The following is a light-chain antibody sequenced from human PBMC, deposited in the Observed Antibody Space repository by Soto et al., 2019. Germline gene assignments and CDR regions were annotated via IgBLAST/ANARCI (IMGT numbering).Light chain of an antibody. CDR1: QSVRSN. V-gene: IGKV3-15*01. CDR2: GAS. J-gene: IGKJ2*01. CDR3: QHYNDWPPYT. Sequence: EIVMTQSPATLSVSPGERATLSCRASQSVRSNLAWYQQKPGQAPRLLIYGASTRATGIPARFSGSGSGTEFNLTISSLQSEDFAVYYCQHYNDWPPYTFGQGTKLEIK.